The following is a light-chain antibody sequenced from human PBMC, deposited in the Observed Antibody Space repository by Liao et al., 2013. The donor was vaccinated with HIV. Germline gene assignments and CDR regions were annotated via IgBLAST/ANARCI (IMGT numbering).Light chain of an antibody. J-gene: IGLJ1*01. CDR1: RLGDKV. V-gene: IGLV3-1*01. Sequence: SYVLTQPPSVSVSPGQTASITCSGDRLGDKVVSWYQLMPGQSPVVVIYQDDKRPSGIPERFSGSNSGNTATLIISRVEAGDEADYYCQVWDSNNDHPYVFGTGTKVTVL. CDR3: QVWDSNNDHPYV. CDR2: QDD.